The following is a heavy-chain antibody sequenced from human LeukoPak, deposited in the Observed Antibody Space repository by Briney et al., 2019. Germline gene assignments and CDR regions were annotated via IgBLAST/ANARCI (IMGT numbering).Heavy chain of an antibody. CDR3: ARDLREYCSSTSCSLADY. CDR1: GFTFSSYG. Sequence: GGSLRLSCAASGFTFSSYGMHWVRQAPGKGLEWVAGIWYDGSNKYYADSVKGRFTISRDNSKNTLYLQMNSLRAEDTAVYYCARDLREYCSSTSCSLADYWGQGTLVTVSS. D-gene: IGHD2-2*01. CDR2: IWYDGSNK. V-gene: IGHV3-33*01. J-gene: IGHJ4*02.